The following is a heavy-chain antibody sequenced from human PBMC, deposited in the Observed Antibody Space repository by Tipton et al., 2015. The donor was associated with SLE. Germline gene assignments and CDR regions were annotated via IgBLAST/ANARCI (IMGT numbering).Heavy chain of an antibody. CDR1: GDSVSSGYFY. CDR3: ARGGIIPQNPFDS. V-gene: IGHV4-61*01. Sequence: TLSLTCTVSGDSVSSGYFYWTWIRQPPGKGLEWIGYIFYSDNTSYNPSLKSRVTISVDTSKNQVSLKLRSVTAADTAVYYCARGGIIPQNPFDSWGQGTLVTVSS. CDR2: IFYSDNT. D-gene: IGHD1-14*01. J-gene: IGHJ5*01.